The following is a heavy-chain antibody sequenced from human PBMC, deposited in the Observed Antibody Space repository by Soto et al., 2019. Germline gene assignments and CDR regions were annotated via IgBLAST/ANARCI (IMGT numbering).Heavy chain of an antibody. Sequence: KPSETLSLTGTVSGASISSSNYYWGWIRQPPGRELEWIGTMYYSGRTYYNPSLKSRVTTSVDTSKNQFSLKLSAVTATDAAVYYCARHGNTVTTGYYYGMDVWGQGTTVTVSS. CDR1: GASISSSNYY. J-gene: IGHJ6*02. CDR2: MYYSGRT. V-gene: IGHV4-39*01. D-gene: IGHD4-17*01. CDR3: ARHGNTVTTGYYYGMDV.